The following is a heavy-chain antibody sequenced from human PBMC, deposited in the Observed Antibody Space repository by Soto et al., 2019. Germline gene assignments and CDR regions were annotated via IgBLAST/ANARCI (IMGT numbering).Heavy chain of an antibody. CDR3: ARTDHYDSSGYHTGGMDV. CDR1: GFTFSSYA. Sequence: GGSLRLSCAASGFTFSSYAMHWVRQAPGKGLEWVAVISYDGSNKYYADSVKGRFTISRDNSKNTLYLQMNSLRAEDTAVYYWARTDHYDSSGYHTGGMDVWGQGTTVTVSS. V-gene: IGHV3-30-3*01. CDR2: ISYDGSNK. D-gene: IGHD3-22*01. J-gene: IGHJ6*02.